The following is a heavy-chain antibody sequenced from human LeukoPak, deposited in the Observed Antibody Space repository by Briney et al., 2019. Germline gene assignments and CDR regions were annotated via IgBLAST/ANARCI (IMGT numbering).Heavy chain of an antibody. V-gene: IGHV3-23*01. Sequence: PGGSLRLSCAASGSTFSSYAMSWVRQAPGKGLEWVSAISGSGGSTYFADSVKGRFTISRDNSKNTLYLQMNSLRAEDTAVYYCAKDARIRHFHPDYWGQGTLVTVSS. CDR2: ISGSGGST. J-gene: IGHJ4*02. D-gene: IGHD2/OR15-2a*01. CDR3: AKDARIRHFHPDY. CDR1: GSTFSSYA.